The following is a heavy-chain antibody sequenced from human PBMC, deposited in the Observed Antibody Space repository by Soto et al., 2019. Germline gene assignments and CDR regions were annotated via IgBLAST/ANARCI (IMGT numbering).Heavy chain of an antibody. CDR2: ISYDGSNK. CDR1: GVTFSSYG. J-gene: IGHJ5*02. CDR3: AKVQVIGGGQSRWLDL. Sequence: PEGSLRLSCTGSGVTFSSYGMHWFRQAPGKGLEWVAVISYDGSNKYYADSVKGRFTISRDNSKNTLYLQMNSLRAEDTDVYYCAKVQVIGGGQSRWLDLRGPGTLV. D-gene: IGHD3-3*01. V-gene: IGHV3-30*18.